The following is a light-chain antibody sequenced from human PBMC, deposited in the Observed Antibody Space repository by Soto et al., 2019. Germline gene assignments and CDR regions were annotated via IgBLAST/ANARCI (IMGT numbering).Light chain of an antibody. CDR2: DVS. CDR3: SSYTTSNTRQIV. CDR1: SSDVGGYNY. J-gene: IGLJ1*01. V-gene: IGLV2-14*03. Sequence: QSALTQPASVSGSPGQSITISCTGTSSDVGGYNYVSWYQHHPGKAPKLMIYDVSNRPSGVSNRFSGSKSGSTVSLTISGLQPEDEADYYCSSYTTSNTRQIVFGTGTKVTVL.